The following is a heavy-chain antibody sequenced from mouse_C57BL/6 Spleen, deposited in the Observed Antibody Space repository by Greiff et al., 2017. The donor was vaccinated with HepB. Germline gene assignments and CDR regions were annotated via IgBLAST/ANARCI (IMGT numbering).Heavy chain of an antibody. D-gene: IGHD2-4*01. CDR3: ARRAYYDYDDYAMDY. CDR2: IDPSDSYT. Sequence: VQLQQPGAELVKPGASVKLSCKASGYTFTGYWMQWVKQRPGQGLEWIGEIDPSDSYTNYNQKFKGKATLTVDTSSSTAYMQLSSLTSEDSAVYYCARRAYYDYDDYAMDYWGQGTSVTVSS. J-gene: IGHJ4*01. CDR1: GYTFTGYW. V-gene: IGHV1-50*01.